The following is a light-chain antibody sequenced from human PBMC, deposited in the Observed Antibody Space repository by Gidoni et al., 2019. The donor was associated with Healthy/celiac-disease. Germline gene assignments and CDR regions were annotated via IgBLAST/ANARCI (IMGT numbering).Light chain of an antibody. CDR1: QRISSC. CDR2: AAS. V-gene: IGKV1-39*01. CDR3: QQYYSTLPWT. Sequence: DIQMTQSSSTPSASVGERVTITCRASQRISSCLHWYQQKPGKAPKLLIYAASSLQSGVPSRFSVSGSGTDYTLTISSLQPEDFATYYCQQYYSTLPWTFGQGTKVEIK. J-gene: IGKJ1*01.